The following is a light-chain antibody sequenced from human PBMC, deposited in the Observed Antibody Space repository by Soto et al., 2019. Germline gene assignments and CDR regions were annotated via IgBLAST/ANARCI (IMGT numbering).Light chain of an antibody. V-gene: IGKV3-11*01. CDR1: ESVRDE. CDR2: DSS. Sequence: EAVLTQSPATLSLSPGERATLSCRASESVRDELGWYQQKPGQAPRLLIFDSSNRATGIPARFSGSGYGTDFTLSISSLEPEDFAVYYCQQRSSGYSFGPGTKLEIK. CDR3: QQRSSGYS. J-gene: IGKJ2*01.